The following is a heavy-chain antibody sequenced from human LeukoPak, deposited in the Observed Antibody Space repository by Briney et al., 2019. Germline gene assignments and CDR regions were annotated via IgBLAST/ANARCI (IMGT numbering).Heavy chain of an antibody. V-gene: IGHV1-46*01. J-gene: IGHJ4*02. CDR3: ARDQEGFDY. CDR2: IYPRDGST. Sequence: ASVKVSCKASGYTLTSNYIHWVRQAPGQGLEWMGMIYPRDGSTSYAQKFQGRVTVTRDTSTSTVHMELSGLRSEDTAVYYCARDQEGFDYWGQGTLVTVSS. CDR1: GYTLTSNY.